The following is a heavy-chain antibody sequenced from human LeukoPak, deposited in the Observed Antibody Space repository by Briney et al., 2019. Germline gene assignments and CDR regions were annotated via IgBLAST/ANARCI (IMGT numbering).Heavy chain of an antibody. V-gene: IGHV4-39*07. J-gene: IGHJ2*01. CDR3: VRLPGGRDWYFEL. D-gene: IGHD3-10*01. CDR2: IYSGGNT. Sequence: SETLSLTCTVSGGSISSSNLYWGWIRQPPGKGLEWIGTIYSGGNTYYNPSLKSRVSISIDTSKNQVSLKVTSVTAADTAVYFCVRLPGGRDWYFELWGRGTLVTVSS. CDR1: GGSISSSNLY.